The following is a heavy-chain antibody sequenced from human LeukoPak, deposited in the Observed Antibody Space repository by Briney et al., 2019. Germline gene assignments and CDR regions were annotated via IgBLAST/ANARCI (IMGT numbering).Heavy chain of an antibody. CDR3: VYCSGGSSSYGMDV. V-gene: IGHV5-51*01. Sequence: GESLKISCKGAGYSFTSSWIAWVRQMPGKGLEWMGIIYLGDSDTRYSPSFQGQVTISADKSISTAYLQWSSLKASDTALYSCVYCSGGSSSYGMDVWGQGTTVTVSS. CDR1: GYSFTSSW. D-gene: IGHD2-15*01. J-gene: IGHJ6*02. CDR2: IYLGDSDT.